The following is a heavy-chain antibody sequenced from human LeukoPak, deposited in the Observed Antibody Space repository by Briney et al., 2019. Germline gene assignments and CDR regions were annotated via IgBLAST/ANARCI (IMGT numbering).Heavy chain of an antibody. Sequence: TGGSLRLSCAASGFTLITYSMNWVRQAPGKRLEWVSGINWNGGSTMYVDSVKGRFTISRDNAKKSLYLRMNSLRAEDTALYYCARDQGGCIVGATCAFDIWGQGTMVTVSS. CDR1: GFTLITYS. D-gene: IGHD1-26*01. V-gene: IGHV3-20*04. CDR2: INWNGGST. CDR3: ARDQGGCIVGATCAFDI. J-gene: IGHJ3*02.